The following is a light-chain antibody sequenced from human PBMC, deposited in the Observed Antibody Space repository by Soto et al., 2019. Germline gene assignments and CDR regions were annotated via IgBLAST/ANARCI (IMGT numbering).Light chain of an antibody. J-gene: IGLJ1*01. Sequence: QSSLTQPASVSGSPGQSITISCTGSSSYVGGYDYVSWYQQHPCKAPKLVLYGVNNRPSGVSNRFSGSKSGNTASLTISGLQVEDEAEYSCSSSTTSSTTHVFGAGTKVTVL. CDR3: SSSTTSSTTHV. CDR2: GVN. CDR1: SSYVGGYDY. V-gene: IGLV2-14*01.